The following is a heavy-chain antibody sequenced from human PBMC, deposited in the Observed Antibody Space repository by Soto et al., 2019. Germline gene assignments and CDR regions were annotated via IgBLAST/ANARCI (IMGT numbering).Heavy chain of an antibody. V-gene: IGHV3-23*01. Sequence: GGSLRLSCAASGFTFSSYAMSWVRQAPGKGLEWVSAISGSGGSTYYADSVKGRFTISRDNSKNTLYLQMNSLRAEDTAVYYCAKDQRYSGYDPGPNFDYWGQGTLVTVSS. D-gene: IGHD5-12*01. CDR1: GFTFSSYA. CDR3: AKDQRYSGYDPGPNFDY. CDR2: ISGSGGST. J-gene: IGHJ4*02.